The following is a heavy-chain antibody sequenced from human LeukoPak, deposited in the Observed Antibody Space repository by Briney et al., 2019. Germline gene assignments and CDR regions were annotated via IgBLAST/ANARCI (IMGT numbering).Heavy chain of an antibody. Sequence: PSETLSLTCTVSGGSISSYYWSWIRQPPGKGLEWIRYIYYSGSTNYSPSLKSRVTISVDTSKNHFSLKLTSVTAADTAVYYCARAQEYYYDSSGYPASLFDYWGQGTLVTVSS. CDR2: IYYSGST. CDR3: ARAQEYYYDSSGYPASLFDY. J-gene: IGHJ4*02. V-gene: IGHV4-59*01. CDR1: GGSISSYY. D-gene: IGHD3-22*01.